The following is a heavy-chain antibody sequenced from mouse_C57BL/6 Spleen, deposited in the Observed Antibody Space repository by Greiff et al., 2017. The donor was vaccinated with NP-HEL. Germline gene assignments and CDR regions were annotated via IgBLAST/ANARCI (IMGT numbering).Heavy chain of an antibody. CDR1: GYTFTSYW. Sequence: VQLQQPGAELVKPGASVKLSCKASGYTFTSYWMHWVKQRPGQGLEWIGMIHPNSGSTNYNEKFKSKATLTVDKSSSTAYMQLSSLTSEDSAVYYCATENYGSSYWFAYWGQGTLVTVSA. J-gene: IGHJ3*01. CDR2: IHPNSGST. D-gene: IGHD1-1*01. CDR3: ATENYGSSYWFAY. V-gene: IGHV1-64*01.